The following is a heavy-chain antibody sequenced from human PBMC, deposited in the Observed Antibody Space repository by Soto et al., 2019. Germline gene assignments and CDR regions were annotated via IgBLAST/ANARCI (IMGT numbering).Heavy chain of an antibody. CDR3: AHLTSWGEGAPFDI. CDR2: IYWDDDK. D-gene: IGHD3-16*01. J-gene: IGHJ3*02. CDR1: GFSLSTSGVG. V-gene: IGHV2-5*02. Sequence: QITLKESGPTLVKPTQTLTLTCIFSGFSLSTSGVGVGWIRQPPGKAQEWLAVIYWDDDKRYSPSLKSRVTITRDTSKNKVVFTMTNMNPEDTGTFYCAHLTSWGEGAPFDIWGQGTKVTVSS.